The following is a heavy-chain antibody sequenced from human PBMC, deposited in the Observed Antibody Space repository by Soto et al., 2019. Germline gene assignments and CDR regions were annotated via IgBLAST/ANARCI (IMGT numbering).Heavy chain of an antibody. CDR3: AKDRLTMIVVVSFIDY. CDR1: GFTFSSYG. Sequence: GGSLRLSCAASGFTFSSYGMHRVRQAPGKGLEWVAVISYDGSNKYYADSVKGRFTISRDNSKNTLYLQMNSLRAEDTAVYYCAKDRLTMIVVVSFIDYWGQGTLVTVSS. J-gene: IGHJ4*02. CDR2: ISYDGSNK. V-gene: IGHV3-30*18. D-gene: IGHD3-22*01.